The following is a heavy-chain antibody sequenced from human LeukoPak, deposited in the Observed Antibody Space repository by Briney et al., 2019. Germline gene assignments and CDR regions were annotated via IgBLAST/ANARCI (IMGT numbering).Heavy chain of an antibody. J-gene: IGHJ4*02. D-gene: IGHD3-22*01. CDR1: GFTVSSNY. Sequence: GGSLRLSCAASGFTVSSNYMSWVRQAPGKGLEWVSVIYSGGSTDYSDSVKGRFTISRDNSKNTLYLQMYSLRAEDTAVYYCALQNDSSPFDYWGQGTLVTVSS. V-gene: IGHV3-53*01. CDR3: ALQNDSSPFDY. CDR2: IYSGGST.